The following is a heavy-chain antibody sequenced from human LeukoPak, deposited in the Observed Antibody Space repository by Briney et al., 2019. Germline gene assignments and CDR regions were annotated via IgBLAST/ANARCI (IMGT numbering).Heavy chain of an antibody. CDR2: IKQDGSEK. CDR3: ARFGYSSGWSPVKYYYYYYMDV. J-gene: IGHJ6*03. Sequence: GGSLRLSCAASGFTFSSYWMSWVRQAPGKGLEWVANIKQDGSEKYYVDSVKGRFTISRDNAKNSLYLQMNSLRAEDTAVYYCARFGYSSGWSPVKYYYYYYMDVWGKGTTVTVSS. D-gene: IGHD6-19*01. CDR1: GFTFSSYW. V-gene: IGHV3-7*01.